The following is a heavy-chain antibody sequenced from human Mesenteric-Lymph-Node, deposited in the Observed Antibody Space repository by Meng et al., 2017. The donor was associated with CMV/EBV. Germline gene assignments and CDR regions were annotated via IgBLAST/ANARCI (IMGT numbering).Heavy chain of an antibody. CDR1: GDSVSTKSAS. V-gene: IGHV6-1*01. J-gene: IGHJ6*02. D-gene: IGHD3-10*01. Sequence: SETLSLTCAISGDSVSTKSASWNWIRQSPSRGLEWLGRTYYRSKWYDDYALSVKSRIRMTPDTSTNRFSLQLKSVTPEDTATYFCTRDLINTARGVILDYYGMDVWGQGTTVTVSS. CDR2: TYYRSKWYD. CDR3: TRDLINTARGVILDYYGMDV.